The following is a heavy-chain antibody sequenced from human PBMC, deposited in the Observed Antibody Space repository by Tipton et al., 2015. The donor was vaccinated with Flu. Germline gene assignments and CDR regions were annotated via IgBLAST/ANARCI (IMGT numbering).Heavy chain of an antibody. CDR3: ARDLCGGDCYFDAFDI. CDR1: GYSISSGYY. Sequence: TLSLTCAVSGYSISSGYYWGWIRQPPGKGLEWIGSIYHSGGTYYNPSLKSRVTISVDTSKNQFSLKLGSVTAADTAVYYCARDLCGGDCYFDAFDIWGQGTMVTVSS. D-gene: IGHD2-21*02. CDR2: IYHSGGT. J-gene: IGHJ3*02. V-gene: IGHV4-38-2*02.